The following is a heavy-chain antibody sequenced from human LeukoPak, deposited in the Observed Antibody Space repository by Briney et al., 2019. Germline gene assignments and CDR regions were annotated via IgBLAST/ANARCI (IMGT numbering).Heavy chain of an antibody. Sequence: GGSLRLSCTASGSSGFTFISAWMSWVRQAPGKGLEWVSSISSSSSSYIYYADSVKGRFTISRDNAKNSLYLQMNSLRAEDTAVYYCAREVVVPAAARHYYYYYYMDVWGKGTTVTVSS. V-gene: IGHV3-21*01. J-gene: IGHJ6*03. D-gene: IGHD2-2*01. CDR1: GSSGFTFISAW. CDR2: ISSSSSSYI. CDR3: AREVVVPAAARHYYYYYYMDV.